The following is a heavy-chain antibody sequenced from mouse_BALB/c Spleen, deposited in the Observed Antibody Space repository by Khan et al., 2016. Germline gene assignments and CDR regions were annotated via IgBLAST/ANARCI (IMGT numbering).Heavy chain of an antibody. CDR1: GYSITSDYA. Sequence: EVKLEESGPGLVKPSQSLSLTCTVTGYSITSDYAWNWIRQFPGNKLEWMGYISYSGSTSYNPSLQSRISITRDTSKNQFFLQLNSVTTEDTATYYCARGDYWCQGTSVTVSS. CDR2: ISYSGST. J-gene: IGHJ4*01. CDR3: ARGDY. V-gene: IGHV3-2*02.